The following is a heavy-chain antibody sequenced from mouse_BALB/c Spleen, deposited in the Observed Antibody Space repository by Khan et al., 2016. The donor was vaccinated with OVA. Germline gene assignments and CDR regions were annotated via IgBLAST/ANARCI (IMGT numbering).Heavy chain of an antibody. Sequence: QVQLQQSGAELARPGASVKLSCKASGYTFTDYYINWVKQRTGQGLEWIGEISPGSGDTYYNEKFKGKATLTADKSSSTAYMQLSSLTSEASADYFGARRNYFGYTFAYWGEGTLVTVSA. CDR1: GYTFTDYY. CDR3: ARRNYFGYTFAY. V-gene: IGHV1-77*01. CDR2: ISPGSGDT. D-gene: IGHD1-2*01. J-gene: IGHJ3*01.